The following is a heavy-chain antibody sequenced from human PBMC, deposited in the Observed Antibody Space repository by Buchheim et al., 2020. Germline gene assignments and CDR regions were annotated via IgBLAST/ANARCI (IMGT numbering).Heavy chain of an antibody. CDR1: GGFISSGSYY. CDR2: IYTSGST. CDR3: AREEGIVVVPAAMLWAYWFDP. Sequence: QVQLQESGPGLVKPSQTLSLTCTVSGGFISSGSYYWSWIRQPAGKGLEWIGRIYTSGSTNYNPSLKSRVTISVDTSKNQFSLKLSSVTAADTAVYYCAREEGIVVVPAAMLWAYWFDPWGQGTL. J-gene: IGHJ5*02. V-gene: IGHV4-61*02. D-gene: IGHD2-2*01.